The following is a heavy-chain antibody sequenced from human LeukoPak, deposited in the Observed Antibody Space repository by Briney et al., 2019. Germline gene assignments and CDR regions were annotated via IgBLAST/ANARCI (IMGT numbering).Heavy chain of an antibody. CDR2: IWYDGSNK. D-gene: IGHD3-10*01. V-gene: IGHV3-33*01. J-gene: IGHJ6*02. CDR1: GFTFSSYG. CDR3: ARAQFGDLPIYYYGMDV. Sequence: QPGGSLRLSCAASGFTFSSYGMHWVRQAPGKGLEWVAVIWYDGSNKYYADSVKGRFTISRDNSKNTLYLQMNSLRAEDTAVYYCARAQFGDLPIYYYGMDVWGQGTTVTVSS.